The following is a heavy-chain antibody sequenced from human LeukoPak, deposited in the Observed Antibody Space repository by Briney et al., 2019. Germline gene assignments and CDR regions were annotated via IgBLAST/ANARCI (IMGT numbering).Heavy chain of an antibody. CDR1: GGSISSYY. CDR2: IYYSGST. Sequence: SETLSLACTVSGGSISSYYWSWIRQPPGKGLEWIGYIYYSGSTNYNPSLKSRVTISVDTSKNQFSLKLSSATAADTAVYYCARRVSGYSYGYRDYYYYMDVWGKGTTVTVSS. CDR3: ARRVSGYSYGYRDYYYYMDV. D-gene: IGHD5-18*01. J-gene: IGHJ6*03. V-gene: IGHV4-59*01.